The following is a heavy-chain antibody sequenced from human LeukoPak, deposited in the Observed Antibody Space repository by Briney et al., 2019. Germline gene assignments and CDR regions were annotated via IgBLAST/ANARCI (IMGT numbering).Heavy chain of an antibody. CDR3: ARDWFHAIDY. CDR2: IRSDGSDT. V-gene: IGHV3-74*01. CDR1: GFTFSDTW. J-gene: IGHJ4*02. Sequence: GGSPRLSCAASGFTFSDTWMHWVRQAPGEGLVWVSRIRSDGSDTRYAESVKGRFTISRDNAKNTLYLQMNSLRAEDTAVYYCARDWFHAIDYWGQGTLVTVSS. D-gene: IGHD2/OR15-2a*01.